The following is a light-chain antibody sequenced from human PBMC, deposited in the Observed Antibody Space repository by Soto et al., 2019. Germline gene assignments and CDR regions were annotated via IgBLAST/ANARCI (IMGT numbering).Light chain of an antibody. J-gene: IGLJ2*01. V-gene: IGLV1-47*02. CDR2: SHN. Sequence: QSVLTQPPSTSGTPGQRVTISCAGSRSNIGNNFVFWYQHLPGTAPKLLIYSHNQRPSGVPDRFSGSTSGTSASLAISGLRSEDEADYYCAAGDDSLSGVVFGGGTKLTVL. CDR1: RSNIGNNF. CDR3: AAGDDSLSGVV.